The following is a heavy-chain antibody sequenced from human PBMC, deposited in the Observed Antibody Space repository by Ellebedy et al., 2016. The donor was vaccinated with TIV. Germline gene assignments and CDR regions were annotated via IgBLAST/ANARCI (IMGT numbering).Heavy chain of an antibody. D-gene: IGHD2-2*01. CDR2: INHDSGGT. V-gene: IGHV1-2*02. Sequence: AASVKVSCKASGYTFSGYHIHWMRQAPGQGLEWMGWINHDSGGTNYAQRFQGRVTMTRDTSITTAFMQLSSLPSDDTAMYYCARTLAPADTSLGYWGQGTLVTVSS. CDR1: GYTFSGYH. J-gene: IGHJ4*02. CDR3: ARTLAPADTSLGY.